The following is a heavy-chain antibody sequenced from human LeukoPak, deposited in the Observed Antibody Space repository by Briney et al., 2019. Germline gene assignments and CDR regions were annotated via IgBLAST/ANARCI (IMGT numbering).Heavy chain of an antibody. CDR2: ISAYNGNT. J-gene: IGHJ5*02. CDR3: ARVEYCSGGSCDWFDP. CDR1: GYTFTSYG. Sequence: ASVKVSYKASGYTFTSYGISWVRQAPGQGLEWMGWISAYNGNTNYAQKLQGRVTMTTDTSTSTAYMELRSLRSDDTAVYYCARVEYCSGGSCDWFDPWGQGTLVTVSS. D-gene: IGHD2-15*01. V-gene: IGHV1-18*01.